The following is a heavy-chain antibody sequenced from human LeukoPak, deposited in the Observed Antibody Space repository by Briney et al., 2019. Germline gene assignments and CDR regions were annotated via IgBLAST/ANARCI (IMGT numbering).Heavy chain of an antibody. CDR1: GGSISSYY. CDR2: IYYSGST. J-gene: IGHJ6*03. D-gene: IGHD3-10*01. CDR3: AKSVPDSGYYYYYMDV. V-gene: IGHV4-59*05. Sequence: SETLSLTCTVSGGSISSYYWSWIRQPAGKGLEWIGSIYYSGSTYYNPSLKSRVTISVDTSKNQFSLKLSSVTAADTAVYYCAKSVPDSGYYYYYMDVWGKGTTVTISS.